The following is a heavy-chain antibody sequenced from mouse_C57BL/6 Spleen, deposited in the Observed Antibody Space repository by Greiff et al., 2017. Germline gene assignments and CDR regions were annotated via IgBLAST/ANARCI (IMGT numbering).Heavy chain of an antibody. J-gene: IGHJ3*01. D-gene: IGHD3-2*02. Sequence: VQLQQSGPELVKPGASVKISCKASGYAFSSSWMNWVKQRPGKGLEWIGRIYPGDGDTNYNGKFKGKATLTADKSSSTAYMQLSSLTSEDSAVYVCAPDSSGYLFAYWGQGTLVTVSA. CDR1: GYAFSSSW. CDR3: APDSSGYLFAY. CDR2: IYPGDGDT. V-gene: IGHV1-82*01.